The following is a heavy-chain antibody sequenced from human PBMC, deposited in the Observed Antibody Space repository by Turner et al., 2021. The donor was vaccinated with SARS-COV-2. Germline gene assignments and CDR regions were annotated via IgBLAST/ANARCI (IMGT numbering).Heavy chain of an antibody. CDR1: GLTFSNYG. V-gene: IGHV3-30*18. D-gene: IGHD2-15*01. Sequence: QVQLVESGGGVVQPGRSLRLSCAASGLTFSNYGVHWVRQAPGKGLEWEAVISYDGSNKYYADSVKGRFTISRDNSRNTLYLQMNSLRAEDTAVYYCAKAGGMYCSGGNCYSSYFDYWGQGTLVTVSS. CDR3: AKAGGMYCSGGNCYSSYFDY. J-gene: IGHJ4*02. CDR2: ISYDGSNK.